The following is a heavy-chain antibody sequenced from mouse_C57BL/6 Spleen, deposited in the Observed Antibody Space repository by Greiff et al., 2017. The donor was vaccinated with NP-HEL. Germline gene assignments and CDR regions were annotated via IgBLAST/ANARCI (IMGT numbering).Heavy chain of an antibody. CDR3: ARENYGNRYYYAMDY. J-gene: IGHJ4*01. CDR1: GYTFTDYN. Sequence: VQLQQSGPELVKPGASVKMSCKASGYTFTDYNMHWVKQSHGKSLEWIGYINPNNGGTSYNQKFKGKATLTVNKSSSTAYMELRSLTSEDSAVYYCARENYGNRYYYAMDYWGQGTSVTVSS. V-gene: IGHV1-22*01. CDR2: INPNNGGT. D-gene: IGHD2-1*01.